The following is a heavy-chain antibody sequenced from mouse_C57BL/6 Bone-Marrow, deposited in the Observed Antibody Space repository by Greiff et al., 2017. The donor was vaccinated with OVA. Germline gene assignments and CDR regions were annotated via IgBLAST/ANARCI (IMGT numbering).Heavy chain of an antibody. D-gene: IGHD1-1*01. CDR3: ARGYYYGSSLDY. J-gene: IGHJ2*01. Sequence: EVKLVESGPELVKPGASVKMSCKASGYTFTDYNMHWVKQSHGKSLEWIGYINPNNGGTSYNQKFKGKATLTVNKSSSTAYMELRSLTSEDSAVYYCARGYYYGSSLDYWGQGTTLTVSS. CDR2: INPNNGGT. CDR1: GYTFTDYN. V-gene: IGHV1-22*01.